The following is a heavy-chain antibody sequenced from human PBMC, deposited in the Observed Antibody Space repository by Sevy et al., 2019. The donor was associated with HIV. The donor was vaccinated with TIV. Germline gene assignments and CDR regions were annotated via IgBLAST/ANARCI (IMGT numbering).Heavy chain of an antibody. CDR2: IKKDGSEK. Sequence: QPGGSLRLSCAAAGFTFSDYWMSWVRQAPGKGLEWVANIKKDGSEKYYVDSVRGRFTISRDNAKNSLYLQMSSLRAEDTAMYFCARHFYSWFDHDSDCWGQGTLVTVSS. CDR1: GFTFSDYW. J-gene: IGHJ4*02. V-gene: IGHV3-7*01. CDR3: ARHFYSWFDHDSDC. D-gene: IGHD3-10*01.